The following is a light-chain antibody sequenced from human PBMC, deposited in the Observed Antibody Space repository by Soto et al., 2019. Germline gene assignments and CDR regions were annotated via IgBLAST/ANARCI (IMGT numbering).Light chain of an antibody. Sequence: EIAMTQSPATLSVSPGETVTLSCRASQSVNSNLAWYQQKPGQAPRLLIYHASTRATGIPARFSGSGSGTEFTLTISSLQSEDFAIFYGQQFNNWPPITFGGGTKVDIK. CDR1: QSVNSN. V-gene: IGKV3D-15*01. CDR3: QQFNNWPPIT. CDR2: HAS. J-gene: IGKJ4*01.